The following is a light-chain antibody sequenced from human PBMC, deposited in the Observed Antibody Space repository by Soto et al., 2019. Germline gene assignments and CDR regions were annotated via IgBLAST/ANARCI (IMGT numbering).Light chain of an antibody. J-gene: IGKJ5*01. CDR2: GAS. CDR1: QSISSSY. Sequence: EIVLTQSPATLSLSPWERATLSCRASQSISSSYLAWYQQKPGQAPRLLIYGASSRATGIPDRFSGSGSGTDFTLTINRVAPEDFAVYYCQQYVSLPITFGQGTRLEIK. CDR3: QQYVSLPIT. V-gene: IGKV3-20*01.